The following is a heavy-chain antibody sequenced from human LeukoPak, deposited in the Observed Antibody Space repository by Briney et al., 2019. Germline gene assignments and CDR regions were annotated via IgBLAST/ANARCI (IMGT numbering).Heavy chain of an antibody. D-gene: IGHD5-12*01. J-gene: IGHJ3*02. CDR3: ATAYDSSWAFDI. CDR2: IIPIFGTA. Sequence: SVKVSCNASGGTFSSYAISWVRQAPGQGLEWMGGIIPIFGTANYAQKFQGRVTITADESTSTAYMELSSLRSEDTAVYYCATAYDSSWAFDIWGQGTMVTVSA. CDR1: GGTFSSYA. V-gene: IGHV1-69*01.